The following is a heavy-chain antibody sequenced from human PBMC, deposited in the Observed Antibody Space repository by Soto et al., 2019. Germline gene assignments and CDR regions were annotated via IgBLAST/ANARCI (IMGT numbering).Heavy chain of an antibody. D-gene: IGHD5-12*01. CDR3: VRDASSGYRGWWDP. V-gene: IGHV1-18*01. Sequence: ASVQVSCKASGYTFTSYGISWVRQAPGQGREWMGLLIPYNGDRIYAQKFQGRVILTTDTATNTAYMELGSLRSDDTAVYYCVRDASSGYRGWWDPWGQGTLVTVSS. CDR2: LIPYNGDR. CDR1: GYTFTSYG. J-gene: IGHJ5*02.